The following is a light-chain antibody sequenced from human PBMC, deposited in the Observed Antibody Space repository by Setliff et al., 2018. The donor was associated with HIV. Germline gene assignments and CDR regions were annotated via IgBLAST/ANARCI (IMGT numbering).Light chain of an antibody. J-gene: IGLJ2*01. CDR2: DVT. Sequence: QSVLTQPRSVSGSPGQSVTISCTGTSSDVGGYNYVSWYQQHPGKAPKLMIYDVTKRPSGVSNRFSASKSGNTASLTISGLQAEDEAHYYCCSYAGGDTWIFGGGTKVTVL. CDR3: CSYAGGDTWI. CDR1: SSDVGGYNY. V-gene: IGLV2-11*01.